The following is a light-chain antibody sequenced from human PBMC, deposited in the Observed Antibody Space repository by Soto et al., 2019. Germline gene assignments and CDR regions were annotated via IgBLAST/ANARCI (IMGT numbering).Light chain of an antibody. J-gene: IGKJ1*01. Sequence: EIVLTQSPGTLSFSPGERATLSCRSSQSVRSNYLAWYQQKPGQAPRLLIYGASSRATGIPERFSGSGSGTDFTLIISRLEPEDFAVYYCQQYGSSSWTFGQGTKVEIK. CDR2: GAS. V-gene: IGKV3-20*01. CDR1: QSVRSNY. CDR3: QQYGSSSWT.